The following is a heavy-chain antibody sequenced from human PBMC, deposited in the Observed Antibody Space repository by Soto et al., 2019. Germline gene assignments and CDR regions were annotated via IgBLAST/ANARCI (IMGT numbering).Heavy chain of an antibody. J-gene: IGHJ6*01. CDR1: GYTFTSYG. CDR2: ISAYYGNT. Sequence: ASVKVSCKASGYTFTSYGISWVRQAPGQGLEWMGWISAYYGNTNYAQKLQGRVTMTTDTSTSTAYMELRSLRSDDTAVYYCARVYYDFCCSYSHCSMEVWGQGTT. V-gene: IGHV1-18*01. D-gene: IGHD3-3*01. CDR3: ARVYYDFCCSYSHCSMEV.